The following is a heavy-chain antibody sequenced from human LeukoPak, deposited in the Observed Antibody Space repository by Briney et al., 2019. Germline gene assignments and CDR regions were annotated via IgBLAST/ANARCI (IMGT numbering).Heavy chain of an antibody. V-gene: IGHV4-61*09. Sequence: SETLSLTCTVSGGSVNSGSYYWNWIRQSAGKGLEWIGHIYTSGSTNCNPSLKSQVTISLDTSKNQFSLEVNSVTAADTAVYYCARCTSTSCYNFDYWGQGTLVTVSS. CDR1: GGSVNSGSYY. J-gene: IGHJ4*02. D-gene: IGHD2-2*02. CDR3: ARCTSTSCYNFDY. CDR2: IYTSGST.